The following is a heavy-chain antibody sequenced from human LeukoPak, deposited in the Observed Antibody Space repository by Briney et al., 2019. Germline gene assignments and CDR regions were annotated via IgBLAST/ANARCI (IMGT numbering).Heavy chain of an antibody. CDR2: ISYDGSKK. CDR3: AKAPRHRGISMVRGVREDHYMDV. Sequence: PGGSLRLSCAASGFTFSNYGMHWVRQAPGKGLEWVAVISYDGSKKYYADSVKGRFTISRDNSKNTLYLQMNSLRAEDTAVYYCAKAPRHRGISMVRGVREDHYMDVWGKGTTVTISS. J-gene: IGHJ6*03. D-gene: IGHD3-10*01. V-gene: IGHV3-30*18. CDR1: GFTFSNYG.